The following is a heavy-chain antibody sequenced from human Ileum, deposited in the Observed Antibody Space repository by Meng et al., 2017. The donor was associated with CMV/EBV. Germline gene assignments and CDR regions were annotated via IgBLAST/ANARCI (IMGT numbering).Heavy chain of an antibody. D-gene: IGHD6-6*01. V-gene: IGHV4-59*01. CDR1: DGSINNYY. J-gene: IGHJ4*02. CDR3: TRDLGTSSSGV. CDR2: VYYTGRT. Sequence: QVQLQESGPGLVKPSETLSLTCTVSDGSINNYYWSWIRQPPGKGLEWIGYVYYTGRTGYNPSLKSRISISVDTSKNQFSLKLNSVITADTAMYYCTRDLGTSSSGVWGQGTLVTVPS.